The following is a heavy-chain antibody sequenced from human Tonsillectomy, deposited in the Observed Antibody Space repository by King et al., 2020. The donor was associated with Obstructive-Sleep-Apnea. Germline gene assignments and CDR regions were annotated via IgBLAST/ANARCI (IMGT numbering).Heavy chain of an antibody. J-gene: IGHJ4*02. CDR1: GFTFSSYS. CDR3: ARVYIAAAGHTLDY. Sequence: VQLVESGGGLVKPGGSLRLSCAASGFTFSSYSMNWVRQASGKGLEWVSSISISSTYINYADSVKGRFTISRDNAKNSLYLQMNSLRAEDTAVYYCARVYIAAAGHTLDYWGQGTLVTVSS. V-gene: IGHV3-21*01. D-gene: IGHD6-13*01. CDR2: ISISSTYI.